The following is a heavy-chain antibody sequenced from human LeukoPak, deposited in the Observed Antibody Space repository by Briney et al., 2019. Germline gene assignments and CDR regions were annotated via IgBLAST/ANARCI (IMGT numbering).Heavy chain of an antibody. D-gene: IGHD3-16*01. CDR2: IHSGGST. J-gene: IGHJ3*02. Sequence: PGGSLRLSCAASGFIVTTNYMRWVRQAPGKGLEWVSTIHSGGSTYYADSVKDRFTISRDNSKNTVNLQMNSLRAEDTAVYYCARNMLTFGGVTDGFDIWGQGTMVTVSS. V-gene: IGHV3-66*01. CDR3: ARNMLTFGGVTDGFDI. CDR1: GFIVTTNY.